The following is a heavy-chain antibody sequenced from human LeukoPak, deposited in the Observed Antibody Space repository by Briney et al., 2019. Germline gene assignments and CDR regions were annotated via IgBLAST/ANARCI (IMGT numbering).Heavy chain of an antibody. V-gene: IGHV3-23*03. CDR3: ATRPDDDDFPYFDF. D-gene: IGHD3-3*01. J-gene: IGHJ4*02. Sequence: GGSLRLSCAASGFTFSSYAMSWVRQAPGKGLEWVSVIYSGGSTYYADSVRGRFTISRDNSKNTLNLHMNSLRVEDTAIYFCATRPDDDDFPYFDFWGQGTLVTVTS. CDR1: GFTFSSYA. CDR2: IYSGGST.